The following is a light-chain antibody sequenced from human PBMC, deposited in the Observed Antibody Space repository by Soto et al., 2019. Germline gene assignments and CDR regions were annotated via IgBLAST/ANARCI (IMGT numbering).Light chain of an antibody. CDR1: SSDVGGYNY. Sequence: QSALTQPPSASGSPGQSVTISCTGTSSDVGGYNYVSWYQQHPGKAPKLMIYEVSKRPSVVPDRFSGSKSGNTASLTVSGLQPEDEADYYCSSYAGSNKAVFGTGTKLTVL. J-gene: IGLJ1*01. CDR2: EVS. CDR3: SSYAGSNKAV. V-gene: IGLV2-8*01.